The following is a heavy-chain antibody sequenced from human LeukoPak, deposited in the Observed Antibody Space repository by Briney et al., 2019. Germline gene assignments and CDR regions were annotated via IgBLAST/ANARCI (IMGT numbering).Heavy chain of an antibody. CDR2: ISSSGSTI. D-gene: IGHD5-18*01. J-gene: IGHJ4*02. CDR3: ARGGYSYGLFDY. V-gene: IGHV3-48*03. CDR1: GFTFSSYE. Sequence: GGSLRLSCAASGFTFSSYEMNWVRQAPGKGLEWVSYISSSGSTIYYADSVKGRFTISRDNAKNSLYLQMNSLGAEDTAVYYCARGGYSYGLFDYWGQGTLVTVSS.